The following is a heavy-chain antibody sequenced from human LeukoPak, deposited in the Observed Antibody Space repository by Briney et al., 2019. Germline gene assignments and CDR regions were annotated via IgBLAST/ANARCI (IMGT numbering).Heavy chain of an antibody. D-gene: IGHD1-26*01. CDR3: ASNGGSYYPQNYYGMDV. CDR2: INAGNGNT. J-gene: IGHJ6*02. CDR1: GYTFTSYA. Sequence: ASVKVSCKASGYTFTSYAMHWVRQAPGQRLEWMGWINAGNGNTKYSQKFQGRVTITRDTSASTAYMELSSLRSEDTAVYYCASNGGSYYPQNYYGMDVWGQGTTVTVSS. V-gene: IGHV1-3*01.